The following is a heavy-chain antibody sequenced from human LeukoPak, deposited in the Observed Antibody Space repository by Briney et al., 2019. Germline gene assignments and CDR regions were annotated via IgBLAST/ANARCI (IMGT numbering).Heavy chain of an antibody. CDR2: IIPIFGTA. Sequence: SVKVSCKASGGTFSSYAISWVRQAPGKGLEWMGGIIPIFGTANYAQKFQGRVTITRDTSISTAYMELSSLRSEDTAVYFCARGLPYSSGWSQFDYWGQGTLVTVSS. CDR3: ARGLPYSSGWSQFDY. V-gene: IGHV1-69*05. D-gene: IGHD6-19*01. CDR1: GGTFSSYA. J-gene: IGHJ4*02.